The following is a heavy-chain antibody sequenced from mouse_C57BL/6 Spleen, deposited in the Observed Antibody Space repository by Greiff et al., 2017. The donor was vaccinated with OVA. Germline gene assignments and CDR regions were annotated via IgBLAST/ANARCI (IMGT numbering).Heavy chain of an antibody. D-gene: IGHD2-2*01. CDR2: ISSGSSTI. J-gene: IGHJ4*01. CDR1: GFTFSDYG. CDR3: ARHGYGFIMDY. V-gene: IGHV5-17*01. Sequence: EVKVVESGGGLVKPGGSLKLSCAASGFTFSDYGMHWVRQAPEKGLEWVAYISSGSSTIYYADTVKGRFTISRDNAKNTLFLQMTSLRSEDTAMYYCARHGYGFIMDYWGQGTSVTVSS.